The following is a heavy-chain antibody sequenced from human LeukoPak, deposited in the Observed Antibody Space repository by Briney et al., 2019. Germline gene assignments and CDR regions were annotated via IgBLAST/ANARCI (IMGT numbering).Heavy chain of an antibody. CDR3: ARAFCSSTSCYSGDRYFDY. D-gene: IGHD2-2*02. Sequence: GGSLRLSCAASGFTFSSYRMHWVRQAPGKGLVWVSRINSDGSSTSYADSVKGRFTISRDNAKNTLYLQMNSLRAEDTAVYYCARAFCSSTSCYSGDRYFDYWGQGTLVTVSS. V-gene: IGHV3-74*01. CDR1: GFTFSSYR. CDR2: INSDGSST. J-gene: IGHJ4*02.